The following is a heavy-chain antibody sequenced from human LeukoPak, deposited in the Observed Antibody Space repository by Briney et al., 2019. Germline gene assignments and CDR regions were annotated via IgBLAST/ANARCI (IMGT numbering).Heavy chain of an antibody. CDR1: GGSISSGSYY. Sequence: SETLSLTCTVSGGSISSGSYYWSWIRQPAGKGLEWIGRIYTSGSTNYNPSLKSRVTISVDTSKNQFSLKLSSVTAADTAVYYCARGIAAAGRPSGYFDYWGQGTLVTVSS. CDR2: IYTSGST. D-gene: IGHD6-13*01. J-gene: IGHJ4*02. CDR3: ARGIAAAGRPSGYFDY. V-gene: IGHV4-61*02.